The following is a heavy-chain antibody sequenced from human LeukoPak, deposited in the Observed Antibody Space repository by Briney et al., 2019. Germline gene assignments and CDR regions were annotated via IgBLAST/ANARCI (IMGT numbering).Heavy chain of an antibody. CDR2: ISAYNGNT. CDR3: ARSLAATYYFDY. J-gene: IGHJ4*02. CDR1: GYTFTGYY. Sequence: ASVKVSCKASGYTFTGYYMHWVRQAPGQGLEWMGWISAYNGNTNYAQKLQGRVTMTTDTSTSTAYMELRSLRSDDTAVYYCARSLAATYYFDYWGQGTLVTVSS. D-gene: IGHD2-15*01. V-gene: IGHV1-18*04.